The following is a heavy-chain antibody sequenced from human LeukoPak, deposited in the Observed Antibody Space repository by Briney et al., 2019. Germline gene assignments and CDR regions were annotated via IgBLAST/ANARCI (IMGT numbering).Heavy chain of an antibody. J-gene: IGHJ4*02. V-gene: IGHV1-8*01. CDR3: ARLQRVPYYYDSSGYFDY. Sequence: GASVKVSCKASGYTFTSYDINWVRQATGQGLEWMGWMNPNSGNTGYAQKFQGRVTMTRNTSISTAYMELSSLRSEDTAVYYCARLQRVPYYYDSSGYFDYWGQGTLVTVSS. CDR1: GYTFTSYD. D-gene: IGHD3-22*01. CDR2: MNPNSGNT.